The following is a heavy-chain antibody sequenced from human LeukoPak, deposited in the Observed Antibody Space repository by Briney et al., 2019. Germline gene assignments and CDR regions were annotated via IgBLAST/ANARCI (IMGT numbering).Heavy chain of an antibody. CDR2: IYTSGST. V-gene: IGHV4-61*02. D-gene: IGHD3-10*01. Sequence: SQTLSLTCTVSGGSISSGGYYWSWIRQPAGKGLEWIGRIYTSGSTNYNPSLKSRVTMSVDTSKNQFSLKLSSVTAADTAVYYCAGGHSGYYGLGRWGYYFDYWGQGTLVTVSS. CDR1: GGSISSGGYY. J-gene: IGHJ4*02. CDR3: AGGHSGYYGLGRWGYYFDY.